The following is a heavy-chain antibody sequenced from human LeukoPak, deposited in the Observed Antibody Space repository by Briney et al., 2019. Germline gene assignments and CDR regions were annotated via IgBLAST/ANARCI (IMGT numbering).Heavy chain of an antibody. CDR2: IYSGGST. Sequence: GGSLRLSCAASGFTVSSNYMSWVRQAPGKGLEWVSVIYSGGSTYYADSVKGRFTISRDNSKNTLYLQMNSLRAEDTAVYYCAREISDSWNMVYWGQGTLVTVSS. D-gene: IGHD4/OR15-4a*01. V-gene: IGHV3-66*01. CDR3: AREISDSWNMVY. J-gene: IGHJ4*02. CDR1: GFTVSSNY.